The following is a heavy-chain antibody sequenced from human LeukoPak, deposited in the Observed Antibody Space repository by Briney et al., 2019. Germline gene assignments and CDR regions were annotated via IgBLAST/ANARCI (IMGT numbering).Heavy chain of an antibody. V-gene: IGHV4-38-2*02. D-gene: IGHD3-10*01. CDR1: GYSISSGSY. J-gene: IGHJ4*02. CDR3: ARGWRGFGYYFDY. CDR2: IYHSGST. Sequence: SETLSLTCTVSGYSISSGSYWGWIRQPPGKGLEYIGSIYHSGSTYNNPSLKSRVTISVDTSKNQFSLKLSSVTAADTAVYYCARGWRGFGYYFDYWGQGTLVTVSS.